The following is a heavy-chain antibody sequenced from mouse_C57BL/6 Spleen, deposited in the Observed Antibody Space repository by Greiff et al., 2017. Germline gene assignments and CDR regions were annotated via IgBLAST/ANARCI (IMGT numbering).Heavy chain of an antibody. CDR3: ARPHYDSGAY. V-gene: IGHV1-81*01. D-gene: IGHD2-4*01. J-gene: IGHJ3*01. CDR1: GYTFTSYG. Sequence: VQLQESGAELARPGASVKLSCKASGYTFTSYGISWVKQRTGQGLEWIGEIYPRSGNTYYTEKFKGQATLTADKSSSTAYMELRSLTSEDSAVYFCARPHYDSGAYWGQGTLVTVSA. CDR2: IYPRSGNT.